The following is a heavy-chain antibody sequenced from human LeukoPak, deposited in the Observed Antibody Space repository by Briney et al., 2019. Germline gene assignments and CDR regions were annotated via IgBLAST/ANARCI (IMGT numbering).Heavy chain of an antibody. J-gene: IGHJ4*02. D-gene: IGHD2-21*02. V-gene: IGHV3-30*04. CDR3: ARDVTSGSTYCGGDCYGPSDY. CDR1: GFTFSSYA. CDR2: ISYDGSNK. Sequence: GGSLRLSCAASGFTFSSYAMHWVRQAPGKGLESVAIISYDGSNKYYADSVKGRFTISRDNSKNTLYLHMDSLRPDDTAVYYCARDVTSGSTYCGGDCYGPSDYWGQGTLVTVSS.